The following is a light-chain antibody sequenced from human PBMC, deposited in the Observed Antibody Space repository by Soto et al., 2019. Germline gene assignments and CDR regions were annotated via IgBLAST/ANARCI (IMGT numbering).Light chain of an antibody. V-gene: IGLV1-51*01. J-gene: IGLJ2*01. Sequence: QSVLTQPPSVSAAPGQTVTISCSGTSSNIGRNYVAWYQQLPGTAPKLLIYDNDKRPSGIPDRFSGSKSGTSATLGITGLQTGDEADYYCGTWDSTLRDAVVFGEGTKLTVL. CDR2: DND. CDR3: GTWDSTLRDAVV. CDR1: SSNIGRNY.